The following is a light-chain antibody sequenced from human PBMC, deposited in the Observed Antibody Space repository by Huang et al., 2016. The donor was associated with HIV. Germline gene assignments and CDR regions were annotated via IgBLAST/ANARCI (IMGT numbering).Light chain of an antibody. J-gene: IGKJ2*01. CDR2: GAS. CDR3: QHYNNWPPKYT. V-gene: IGKV3-15*01. CDR1: QSIGSN. Sequence: EIVLTQSPATLSVSPGERATLSCRASQSIGSNLAWYHQRPGQAPRLLIYGASTRATGIPARFSGSGSGTEFTLTISSLQSEDFAVYYCQHYNNWPPKYTFGQGTKLEIK.